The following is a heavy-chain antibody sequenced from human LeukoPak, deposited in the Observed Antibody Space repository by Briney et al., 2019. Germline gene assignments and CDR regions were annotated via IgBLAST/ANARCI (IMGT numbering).Heavy chain of an antibody. V-gene: IGHV3-23*01. CDR2: ISPSSITR. D-gene: IGHD6-25*01. J-gene: IGHJ2*01. Sequence: GGSLRLSCAASGFTFKDYAMNWVRQAPGKGLEWVAAISPSSITRLYIDAVKDRFTISRDNSKTTLYLQMDNLGAEETAVYYCAKDLKRLDYVGTYFDLWGRGTLVTVSS. CDR3: AKDLKRLDYVGTYFDL. CDR1: GFTFKDYA.